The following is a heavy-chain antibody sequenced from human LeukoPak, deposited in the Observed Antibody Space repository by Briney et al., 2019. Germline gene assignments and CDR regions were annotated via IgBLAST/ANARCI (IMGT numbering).Heavy chain of an antibody. CDR1: GFTFTTYW. CDR3: ATGNYNRPFDY. J-gene: IGHJ4*02. CDR2: INQDGTEK. D-gene: IGHD1-7*01. Sequence: GGSLRLSCAASGFTFTTYWMSWVRQLPGKGLEWVANINQDGTEKYYVDSVKGRFTISRDNTKNTLYLQLNSLRAEDTAVYYCATGNYNRPFDYWGQGTLVTVSS. V-gene: IGHV3-7*01.